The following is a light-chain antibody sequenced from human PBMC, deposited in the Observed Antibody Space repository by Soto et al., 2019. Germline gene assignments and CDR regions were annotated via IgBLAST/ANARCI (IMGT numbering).Light chain of an antibody. CDR2: GAS. V-gene: IGKV3-15*01. J-gene: IGKJ4*01. Sequence: EIVMTQSTATLSVSPGERATLSCRASQSVHSNLAWYQQKPGQAPRLLIYGASTRATGVPARFSGSGSGTEFSLTVSSLQSEDFAVYYCQQYSNWPLTFGGGTKVEIK. CDR3: QQYSNWPLT. CDR1: QSVHSN.